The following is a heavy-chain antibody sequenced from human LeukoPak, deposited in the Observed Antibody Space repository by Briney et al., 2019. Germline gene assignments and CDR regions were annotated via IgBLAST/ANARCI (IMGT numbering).Heavy chain of an antibody. J-gene: IGHJ5*02. D-gene: IGHD4-17*01. V-gene: IGHV5-51*01. CDR1: GYSFTSYW. CDR3: ARHYGDQNWNWFDP. Sequence: GESLKTPCKGSGYSFTSYWIGWVRQMPGKGLEWMGIIYLGDSDTRYSPSFQGQVSISADKSISTAYLQWSSLKASDTAMYYCARHYGDQNWNWFDPWGQGTLVTVSS. CDR2: IYLGDSDT.